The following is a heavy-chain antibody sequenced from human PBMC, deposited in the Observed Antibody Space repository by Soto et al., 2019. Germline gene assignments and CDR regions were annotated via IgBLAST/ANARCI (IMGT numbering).Heavy chain of an antibody. V-gene: IGHV3-23*01. CDR3: ATGGGRGVISPYYYYYYMDG. CDR2: ISGSGGST. D-gene: IGHD3-10*01. CDR1: GFTFSSYA. J-gene: IGHJ6*03. Sequence: GGSLRLSCAASGFTFSSYAMSWVRQAPGKGLEWVSAISGSGGSTYYADSVKGRFTISRDNSKNTLYLQMNSLRAEDTAVYYCATGGGRGVISPYYYYYYMDGWGKGTTVTVAS.